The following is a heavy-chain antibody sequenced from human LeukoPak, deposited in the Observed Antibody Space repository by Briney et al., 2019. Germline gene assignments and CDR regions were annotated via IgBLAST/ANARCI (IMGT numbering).Heavy chain of an antibody. CDR1: GGSISSSNW. CDR3: ARSGGAQLWSGMDV. J-gene: IGHJ6*04. D-gene: IGHD3-10*02. V-gene: IGHV4-4*02. Sequence: SETLSLTCTVSGGSISSSNWWSWVRQPPGKGLEWIGEIYHSGSTNYNPSLMSRVTISVDTSKNQFSLNLSSVTAADTAVYYCARSGGAQLWSGMDVWGKGTTVTVSS. CDR2: IYHSGST.